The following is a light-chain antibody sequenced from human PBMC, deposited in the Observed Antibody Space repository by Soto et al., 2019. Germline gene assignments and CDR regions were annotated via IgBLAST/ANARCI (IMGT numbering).Light chain of an antibody. CDR1: SSDIGTYNL. Sequence: QSVLTQPASVSGSPGQSITISCTGTSSDIGTYNLVSWYQQHPGKAPKLMIYEARKRPSGVSNRFSGSKSGNTASLTISGLQAEDEADYYCCSYGGSSVLFGGGTKLTVL. J-gene: IGLJ2*01. CDR2: EAR. CDR3: CSYGGSSVL. V-gene: IGLV2-23*01.